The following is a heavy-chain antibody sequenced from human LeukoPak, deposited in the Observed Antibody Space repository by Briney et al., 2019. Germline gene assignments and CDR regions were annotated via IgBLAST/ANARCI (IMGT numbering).Heavy chain of an antibody. CDR2: ISGSGGST. CDR3: AKSTGDVVVPAANEQFDY. D-gene: IGHD2-2*01. V-gene: IGHV3-23*01. CDR1: GFTFSSYA. Sequence: PGGSLRLSCAASGFTFSSYAMSWVRQAPGKGLEWVSAISGSGGSTYYADSVKGRFTISRDNSKNTLYLQMNSLRAEDTAVYYCAKSTGDVVVPAANEQFDYWGQGTLVTVSS. J-gene: IGHJ4*02.